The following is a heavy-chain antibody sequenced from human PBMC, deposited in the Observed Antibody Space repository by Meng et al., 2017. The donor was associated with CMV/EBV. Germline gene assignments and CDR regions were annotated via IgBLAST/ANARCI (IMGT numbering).Heavy chain of an antibody. V-gene: IGHV3-7*01. J-gene: IGHJ4*02. D-gene: IGHD2-15*01. Sequence: GESLKISCAASGFTFSSYWMSWVRQAPGKGLEWVANIKQDGSEKYYVDSVKGRFTISRDNAKNSLYLQMNSLRAEDMAVYYCARGRLRFDYWGQGTLVTVSS. CDR3: ARGRLRFDY. CDR1: GFTFSSYW. CDR2: IKQDGSEK.